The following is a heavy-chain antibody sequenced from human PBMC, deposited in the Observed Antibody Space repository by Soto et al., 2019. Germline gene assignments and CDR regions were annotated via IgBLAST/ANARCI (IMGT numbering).Heavy chain of an antibody. Sequence: GGSLRLSCAASGFTFSSYAMSWVRQAPGKGLEWVSAISGSGGSTYYADSVKGRFTISRDNSKNTLYLQMNSLRAEDTAVYYCAKDVAYSSGPPFYYYYGMDVWGQGTTVTVSS. D-gene: IGHD6-19*01. CDR3: AKDVAYSSGPPFYYYYGMDV. J-gene: IGHJ6*02. CDR2: ISGSGGST. V-gene: IGHV3-23*01. CDR1: GFTFSSYA.